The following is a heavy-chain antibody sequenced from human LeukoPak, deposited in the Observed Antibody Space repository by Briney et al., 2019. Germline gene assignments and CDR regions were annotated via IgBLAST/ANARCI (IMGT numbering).Heavy chain of an antibody. Sequence: PGGSLRLSCAASGFTFSSYSMKWVRQAPGKGVEWVSSISSSSRYIYYADSVKGRFTISIDNAKNSLYLQMNSLRAEDTAVYYCSRDVTGQQLLQLDYWGQGTLVTVSS. V-gene: IGHV3-21*01. CDR2: ISSSSRYI. J-gene: IGHJ4*02. CDR3: SRDVTGQQLLQLDY. CDR1: GFTFSSYS. D-gene: IGHD6-13*01.